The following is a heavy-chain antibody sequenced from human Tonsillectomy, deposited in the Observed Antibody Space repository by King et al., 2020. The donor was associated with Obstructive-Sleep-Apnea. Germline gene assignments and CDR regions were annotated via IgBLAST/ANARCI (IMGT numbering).Heavy chain of an antibody. D-gene: IGHD3-16*01. J-gene: IGHJ4*02. CDR3: LRDGGYWLIDY. Sequence: LQLQESGPGLVKPSETLSLTCTVSGGSIDINNYYWGWVRQSPDKGLEWIGSVDYTGASYYNPSLMSRLTMSKDTSKNQFSLKLTSVTAADTAVYYCLRDGGYWLIDYWGQGTLVTVSS. V-gene: IGHV4-39*07. CDR1: GGSIDINNYY. CDR2: VDYTGAS.